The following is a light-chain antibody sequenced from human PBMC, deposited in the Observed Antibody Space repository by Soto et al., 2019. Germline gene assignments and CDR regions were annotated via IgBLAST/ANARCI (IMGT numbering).Light chain of an antibody. Sequence: QSVLTQPPSVSGAPGQRVTISCTGSSSNIGAHYDVHWYQQLPGTAPKLLIYGNSNRPSGVPDRFSGSKSGTSASLAIPGLQAEDEADYYCQSYDTSLSVYVFGTGTKLTVL. J-gene: IGLJ1*01. CDR1: SSNIGAHYD. V-gene: IGLV1-40*01. CDR3: QSYDTSLSVYV. CDR2: GNS.